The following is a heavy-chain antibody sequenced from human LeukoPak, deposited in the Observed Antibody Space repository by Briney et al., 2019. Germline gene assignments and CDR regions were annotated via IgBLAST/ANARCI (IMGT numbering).Heavy chain of an antibody. CDR1: GGSMSSSSYY. D-gene: IGHD6-6*01. Sequence: SETLSLTCGVSGGSMSSSSYYWGWIRQPPGKGLEWIGSIYYSGSTNYNPSLKSRVTISVDTSKNQFSLKLSSVTAADTAVYYCARVDPDSSSTLEVFDYWGQGTLVTVSS. V-gene: IGHV4-39*07. CDR3: ARVDPDSSSTLEVFDY. CDR2: IYYSGST. J-gene: IGHJ4*02.